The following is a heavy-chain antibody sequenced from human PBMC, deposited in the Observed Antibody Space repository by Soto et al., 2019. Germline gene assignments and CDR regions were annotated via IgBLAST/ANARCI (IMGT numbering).Heavy chain of an antibody. CDR1: GFTFSSYG. D-gene: IGHD6-13*01. J-gene: IGHJ4*02. CDR2: IWYDGSNK. CDR3: ARDGSGSSHTFDY. Sequence: QVHLVESGGGVVQPGRSLRLSCAASGFTFSSYGMHWVRQAPGKGLEWVAVIWYDGSNKYYADSVKGRFTISRDNSKNTLYLQMNSLRAEDTAVYYCARDGSGSSHTFDYWGQGTLVTVSS. V-gene: IGHV3-33*01.